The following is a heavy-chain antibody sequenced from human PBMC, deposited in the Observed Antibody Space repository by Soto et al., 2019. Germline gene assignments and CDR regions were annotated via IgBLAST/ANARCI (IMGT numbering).Heavy chain of an antibody. D-gene: IGHD6-6*01. Sequence: QVQLVQSGAEVKKPGASVKVSCKASGYIFTGYYMHWVRQAPGQGLEWMGWISPHNGGTNYAEKFQGRVTMTGETSISSANMELRGLRSDDTAVYYCARGLGVYSSSSLDYRGQGSLVTVSS. CDR3: ARGLGVYSSSSLDY. CDR1: GYIFTGYY. V-gene: IGHV1-2*02. J-gene: IGHJ4*02. CDR2: ISPHNGGT.